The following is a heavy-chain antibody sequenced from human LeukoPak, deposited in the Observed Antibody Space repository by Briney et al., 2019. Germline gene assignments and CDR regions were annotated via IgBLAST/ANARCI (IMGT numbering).Heavy chain of an antibody. CDR3: AKGPGAAVGKRYIQH. D-gene: IGHD6-13*01. V-gene: IGHV3-53*05. J-gene: IGHJ1*01. CDR1: GFTVSSNY. CDR2: IYSCGST. Sequence: PGGSLRLSCAASGFTVSSNYMSWVRQAPGKGLEWVSVIYSCGSTYYADSVKGRFTISRDNSKNSLSLQMNSLRAEDTALYYCAKGPGAAVGKRYIQHWGQGTLVTVSS.